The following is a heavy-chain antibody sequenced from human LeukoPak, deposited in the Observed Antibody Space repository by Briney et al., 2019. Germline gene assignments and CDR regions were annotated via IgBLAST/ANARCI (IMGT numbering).Heavy chain of an antibody. D-gene: IGHD4-23*01. V-gene: IGHV1-2*06. CDR2: INPNSGGT. Sequence: ASVTVSCKASGYTFTGYYMHWVRQAPGQGLEWMGRINPNSGGTNYAQKFQGRVTMTRDTSISTAYMELSRLRSDDTAVYYCARFYGGNSGGFDYWGQGTLVTVSS. J-gene: IGHJ4*02. CDR1: GYTFTGYY. CDR3: ARFYGGNSGGFDY.